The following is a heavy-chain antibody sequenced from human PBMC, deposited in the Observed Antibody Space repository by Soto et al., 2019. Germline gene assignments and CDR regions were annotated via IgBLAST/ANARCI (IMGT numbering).Heavy chain of an antibody. J-gene: IGHJ3*02. D-gene: IGHD3-3*01. CDR3: ARGARRDFGAFDI. V-gene: IGHV4-34*01. CDR2: INHSGST. Sequence: SETLSLTCAVYGGSFSGYYWSWIRQPPGKGLEWIGEINHSGSTNYNPSLKSRVTISVDTSKNQFSLKLSSVTAADTAVYYCARGARRDFGAFDIWGQGTMVTVSS. CDR1: GGSFSGYY.